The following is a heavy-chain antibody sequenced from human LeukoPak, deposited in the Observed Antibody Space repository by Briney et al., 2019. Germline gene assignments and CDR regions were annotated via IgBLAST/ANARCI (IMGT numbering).Heavy chain of an antibody. CDR3: ANQDSSGYWVDDFDI. CDR2: ISGSGGST. V-gene: IGHV3-23*01. J-gene: IGHJ3*02. CDR1: GFTFSSYA. Sequence: GGSLRLSCAASGFTFSSYAMSWVRQAPGKGLEWVSAISGSGGSTYYADSVKGRFTISRDNSKNTLYLQMNSLRAEDTAVYYCANQDSSGYWVDDFDIWGQGTMVTVSS. D-gene: IGHD3-22*01.